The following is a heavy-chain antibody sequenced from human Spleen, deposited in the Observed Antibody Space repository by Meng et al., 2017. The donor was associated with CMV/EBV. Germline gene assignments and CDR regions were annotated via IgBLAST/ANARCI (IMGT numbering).Heavy chain of an antibody. CDR2: ISRRSTTI. D-gene: IGHD3-22*01. J-gene: IGHJ6*02. Sequence: GESLKISCVASGFIFSSYSMTWVRQAPGKGLEWISRISRRSTTIYYADSVKGRFTISRDNAKNSLYLQMDSLSAEDTATYYCARHGYDNPKYYGMDVWGQGTTVTVSS. V-gene: IGHV3-48*04. CDR3: ARHGYDNPKYYGMDV. CDR1: GFIFSSYS.